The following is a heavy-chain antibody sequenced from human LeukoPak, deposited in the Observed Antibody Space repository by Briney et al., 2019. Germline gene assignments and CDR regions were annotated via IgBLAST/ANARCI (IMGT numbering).Heavy chain of an antibody. CDR1: GGSISSGGYY. CDR3: ARDYSTEGNALDI. D-gene: IGHD4-11*01. J-gene: IGHJ3*02. CDR2: IYHSGST. Sequence: PSQTLSLTCTVSGGSISSGGYYWSWIRQPPGKGLEWIGYIYHSGSTYYNPSLKSRVTISVDRSKNQFSLKLSSVTAADTAVYYCARDYSTEGNALDIWGQGTMVTVSS. V-gene: IGHV4-30-2*01.